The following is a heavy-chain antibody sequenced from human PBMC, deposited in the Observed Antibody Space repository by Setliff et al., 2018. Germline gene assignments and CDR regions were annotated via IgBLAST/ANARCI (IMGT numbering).Heavy chain of an antibody. Sequence: SGPPLVNPTQTLTLTCTFSGFSLSTSGVGVGWIRQPPGKALEWLALIYWTDDKRYSPSLKNRLTITKDTSKNQVVLTMTNMDPVDTGTYYCAHRQNYYDSSGYHAYAFDIWGQGTMVTVSS. D-gene: IGHD3-22*01. J-gene: IGHJ3*02. CDR2: IYWTDDK. CDR1: GFSLSTSGVG. CDR3: AHRQNYYDSSGYHAYAFDI. V-gene: IGHV2-5*01.